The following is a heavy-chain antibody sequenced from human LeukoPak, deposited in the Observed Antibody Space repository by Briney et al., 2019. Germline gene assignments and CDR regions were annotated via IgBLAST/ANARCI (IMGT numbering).Heavy chain of an antibody. CDR3: AKRGVVIRVILVGFHKEAYYFDS. CDR1: GITLSNYG. V-gene: IGHV3-23*01. CDR2: ISDSGGRT. J-gene: IGHJ4*02. D-gene: IGHD3-22*01. Sequence: GGSLRLSCAVSGITLSNYGMSWVRQAPGKGLEWVAGISDSGGRTNYADSVKGRFTISRDIAKNTLYLQMNSLRAEDTAVYFCAKRGVVIRVILVGFHKEAYYFDSWSQGALVTVSS.